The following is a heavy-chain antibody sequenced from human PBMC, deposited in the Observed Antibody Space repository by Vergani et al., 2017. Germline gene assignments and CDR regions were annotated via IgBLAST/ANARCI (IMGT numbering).Heavy chain of an antibody. CDR3: ARQFWVSQGVGAFET. J-gene: IGHJ3*02. CDR2: VFHSGSA. V-gene: IGHV4-38-2*02. D-gene: IGHD3-16*01. Sequence: QVQLQESGPGLVKPSETLSLTCSVSGYSISRGYYWGWIRQPPGKGLEWIATVFHSGSAHYNPSLRRRVTISVETSKNQFSLRLTTLTAADTAVYYCARQFWVSQGVGAFETWGRGTEVSVSS. CDR1: GYSISRGYY.